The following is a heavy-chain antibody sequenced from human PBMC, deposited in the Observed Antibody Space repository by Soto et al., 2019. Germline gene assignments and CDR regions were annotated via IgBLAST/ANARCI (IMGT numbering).Heavy chain of an antibody. CDR3: ARREIQGPIDY. CDR1: GYSISSSNW. J-gene: IGHJ4*02. CDR2: IYYSGTT. D-gene: IGHD1-26*01. Sequence: QVQLQESGPGLVKPSDTLSLTCAVSGYSISSSNWWGWIRQPPGKGLEWIGYIYYSGTTYYNPSLQSRVTMSVDTSKNQFSLKLTSVTAVDTALYYCARREIQGPIDYWGQGTLVTVSS. V-gene: IGHV4-28*01.